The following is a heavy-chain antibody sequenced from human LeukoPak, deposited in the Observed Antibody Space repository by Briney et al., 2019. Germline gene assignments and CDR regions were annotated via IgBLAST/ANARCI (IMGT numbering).Heavy chain of an antibody. V-gene: IGHV1-69*05. CDR1: GGTFSSYA. J-gene: IGHJ5*02. D-gene: IGHD3-10*01. Sequence: GASMKVSCKASGGTFSSYAISWVRQAPGQGLEWMGGIIPIFGTANYAQKFQGRVTITTDESTSTAYMELSSLRSEDTAVYYRARVINMVRGVIGWFDPWGQGTLVTVSS. CDR3: ARVINMVRGVIGWFDP. CDR2: IIPIFGTA.